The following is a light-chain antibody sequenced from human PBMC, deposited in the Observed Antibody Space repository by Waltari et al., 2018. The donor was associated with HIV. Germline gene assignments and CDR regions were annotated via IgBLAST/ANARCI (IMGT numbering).Light chain of an antibody. J-gene: IGLJ1*01. Sequence: QSVLTQPPSVSETPGQRVTISCSGGSSNIGSYSVSWYQQLPETAPKLLIYSSDERPSGVPDRFSGSKSGASASLAISGLQSADEADYYCAAWDDSLNAVVFGSGTKVTVL. CDR3: AAWDDSLNAVV. CDR1: SSNIGSYS. V-gene: IGLV1-44*01. CDR2: SSD.